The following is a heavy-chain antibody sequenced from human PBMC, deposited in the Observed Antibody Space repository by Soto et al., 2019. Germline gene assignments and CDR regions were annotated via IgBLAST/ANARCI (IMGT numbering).Heavy chain of an antibody. CDR3: AHPRGYGVFDAVDI. CDR2: ISSSGGTT. J-gene: IGHJ3*02. V-gene: IGHV3-23*01. Sequence: GGSLRLSCAASGFIFSTYAMNWVRQAPGEGLEWVSAISSSGGTTFYAESVRGRFTISRDNSVNTLYLQMSSLRTEDTAVYYCAHPRGYGVFDAVDIWGQGTMVTVSS. CDR1: GFIFSTYA. D-gene: IGHD4-17*01.